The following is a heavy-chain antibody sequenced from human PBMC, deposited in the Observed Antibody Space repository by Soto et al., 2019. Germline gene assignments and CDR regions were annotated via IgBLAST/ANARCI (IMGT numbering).Heavy chain of an antibody. D-gene: IGHD6-19*01. Sequence: QVQLQESGPGLVKPSETLSLTCTVSGGSISTYYWSWIRQPAGKGLEWIGRIYTRGSTNYNPSLKSRVTMSVDTSKTQFSLKLSSVTAADTGVYYCAKVGMVGTVLGSWFDPWGQGILVTVSS. CDR1: GGSISTYY. J-gene: IGHJ5*02. CDR3: AKVGMVGTVLGSWFDP. CDR2: IYTRGST. V-gene: IGHV4-4*07.